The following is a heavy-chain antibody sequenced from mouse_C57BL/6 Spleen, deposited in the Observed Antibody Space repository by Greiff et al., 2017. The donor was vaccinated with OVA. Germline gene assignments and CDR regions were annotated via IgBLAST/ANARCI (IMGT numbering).Heavy chain of an antibody. CDR3: TPAGYYGNYEDYAMDY. CDR1: GFNIKDDY. CDR2: IDPENGDT. D-gene: IGHD2-1*01. V-gene: IGHV14-4*01. Sequence: EVQLQQSGAELVRPGASVKLSCTASGFNIKDDYMHWVKQRPEQGLEWIGWIDPENGDTEYASKFQGKATITADTSSNTAYLQLSSLTSEDTAVYYCTPAGYYGNYEDYAMDYWGQGTSVTVSS. J-gene: IGHJ4*01.